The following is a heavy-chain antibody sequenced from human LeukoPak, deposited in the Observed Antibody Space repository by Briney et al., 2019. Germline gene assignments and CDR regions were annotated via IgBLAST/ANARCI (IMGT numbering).Heavy chain of an antibody. V-gene: IGHV3-30-3*01. D-gene: IGHD1-1*01. J-gene: IGHJ6*02. CDR1: GFPFSSYA. CDR3: AREKLPETSYYYYYGMDV. Sequence: PGGSLSLSCAASGFPFSSYAMHWVRQAPGKGLEWVTVISYDGSNKYYADSVKGRFTISRDNSKNTLYLQMNSLRAEDTAMYYCAREKLPETSYYYYYGMDVWGQGTTVTVSS. CDR2: ISYDGSNK.